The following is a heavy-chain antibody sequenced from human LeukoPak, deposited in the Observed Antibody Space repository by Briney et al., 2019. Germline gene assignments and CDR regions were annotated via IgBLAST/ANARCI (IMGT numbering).Heavy chain of an antibody. J-gene: IGHJ6*03. Sequence: GTSVKVSCKASGFTFTSSAVQWVRQARGQRLEWIGWIVVGSGNTNYAQKFQERVTITRDMSTSTAYMELSSLRSEDTAVYYCAAGYSNYYYYYYMDVWGKGTTVTVSS. D-gene: IGHD4-11*01. CDR2: IVVGSGNT. CDR3: AAGYSNYYYYYYMDV. V-gene: IGHV1-58*01. CDR1: GFTFTSSA.